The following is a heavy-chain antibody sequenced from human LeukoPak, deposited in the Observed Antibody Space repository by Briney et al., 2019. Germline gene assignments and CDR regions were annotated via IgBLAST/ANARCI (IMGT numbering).Heavy chain of an antibody. CDR2: INPSGGDT. CDR3: ARAYTAMVYWFDP. D-gene: IGHD5-18*01. Sequence: ASVKVSCKASGYTFTSYYMHWVRQAPGQGLDWMGIINPSGGDTSYAQKFQGRVTMTRDTSTSTVYMELSSLRSEDTAVYYCARAYTAMVYWFDPWGQGTLVTVSS. V-gene: IGHV1-46*01. J-gene: IGHJ5*02. CDR1: GYTFTSYY.